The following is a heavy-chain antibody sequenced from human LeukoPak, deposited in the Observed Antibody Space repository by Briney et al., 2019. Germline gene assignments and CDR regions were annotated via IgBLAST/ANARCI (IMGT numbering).Heavy chain of an antibody. Sequence: GGSLRLSCAASGFTFSSYNMNWVRQAPGRGLEWVSSISSGSTYIYYADSVKGRFTISRGNAKNSLFLQMNSLRAEDTAVYYCARVQSGQGCYYYYMDVWGKGTTVTVSS. CDR1: GFTFSSYN. CDR2: ISSGSTYI. V-gene: IGHV3-21*01. CDR3: ARVQSGQGCYYYYMDV. J-gene: IGHJ6*03. D-gene: IGHD2-15*01.